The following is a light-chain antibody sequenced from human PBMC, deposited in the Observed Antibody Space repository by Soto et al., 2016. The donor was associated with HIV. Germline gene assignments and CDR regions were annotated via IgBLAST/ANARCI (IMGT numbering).Light chain of an antibody. CDR2: DDS. Sequence: SYELTQPPSVSLAPGKTATITCGGNDIGSKSVHWYQQKAGQAPALVLFDDSDRPSGIPERISGSNSGNTATLTTTRVEVEDEADYYCQVWDGSSDLVFGGGTKLTVL. V-gene: IGLV3-21*03. CDR1: DIGSKS. CDR3: QVWDGSSDLV. J-gene: IGLJ2*01.